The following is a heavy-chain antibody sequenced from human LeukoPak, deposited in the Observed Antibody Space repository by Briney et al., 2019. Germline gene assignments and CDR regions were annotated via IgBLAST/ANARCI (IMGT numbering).Heavy chain of an antibody. CDR2: IYSGGST. D-gene: IGHD5-18*01. J-gene: IGHJ4*02. CDR1: GFTVSSNY. V-gene: IGHV3-66*01. CDR3: ARDSSLRLWFRS. Sequence: PGGSLRLSCAASGFTVSSNYMSWVRQAPGKGLEWVSVIYSGGSTYYADSVKGRFTISRDNSKNTLYPQMNSLRAEDTAVYYCARDSSLRLWFRSWGQGTLVTVSS.